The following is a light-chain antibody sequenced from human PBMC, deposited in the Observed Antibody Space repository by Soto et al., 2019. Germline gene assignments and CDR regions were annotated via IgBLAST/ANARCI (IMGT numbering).Light chain of an antibody. J-gene: IGLJ2*01. CDR2: EVN. CDR1: SSNVGSYKL. CDR3: CSYAGSVV. V-gene: IGLV2-23*02. Sequence: QSALTQPASVSGSPGQSITISCTGTSSNVGSYKLVSWYQQHPGKAPKLMIFEVNKRPSGVSNRFSGSKSGNTASLTISGLKVEDEADYYCCSYAGSVVFGGGTKLTVL.